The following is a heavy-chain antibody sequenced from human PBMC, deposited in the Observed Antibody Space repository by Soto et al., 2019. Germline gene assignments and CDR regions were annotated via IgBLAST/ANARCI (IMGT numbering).Heavy chain of an antibody. CDR2: ISSSSSTI. CDR1: GFTFSSYS. J-gene: IGHJ2*01. CDR3: ASRTISHRYFDL. D-gene: IGHD3-9*01. Sequence: PGGSLRLSCAASGFTFSSYSINWVRQAPGKGLEWVSYISSSSSTIYYADSVKGRFTISRDNAKNSLYLQMNSLRAEDTAVYYCASRTISHRYFDLWGRGTLVTVSS. V-gene: IGHV3-48*01.